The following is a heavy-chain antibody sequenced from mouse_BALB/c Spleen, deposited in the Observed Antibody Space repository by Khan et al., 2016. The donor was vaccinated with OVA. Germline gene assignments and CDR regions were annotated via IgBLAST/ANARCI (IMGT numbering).Heavy chain of an antibody. CDR2: ISYRGCT. V-gene: IGHV3-8*02. J-gene: IGHJ2*01. CDR1: GDSITSVY. D-gene: IGHD2-14*01. Sequence: EVPLQESGPSLVKPSQNLSLTCSVTGDSITSVYWNWIRKFPGNKLEYMGHISYRGCTYYNPSFKSRISITRDTSKNQYYLLLNYETSEDTATYYCARWKYRCDGYFDYWGQGTTLTVSS. CDR3: ARWKYRCDGYFDY.